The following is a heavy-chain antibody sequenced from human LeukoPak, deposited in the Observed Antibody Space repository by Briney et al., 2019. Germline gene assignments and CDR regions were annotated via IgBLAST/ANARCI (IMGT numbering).Heavy chain of an antibody. V-gene: IGHV1-2*02. Sequence: GASVKVSCKASGYTFTGYYMHWVRQAPGQRLEWMGWINPNSGGTNYAQEFQVSVTMTRDTSISTAYMELSRLRSEDTAVYYCATVSFWGQGTLVTVSS. CDR1: GYTFTGYY. D-gene: IGHD1-14*01. CDR3: ATVSF. CDR2: INPNSGGT. J-gene: IGHJ4*02.